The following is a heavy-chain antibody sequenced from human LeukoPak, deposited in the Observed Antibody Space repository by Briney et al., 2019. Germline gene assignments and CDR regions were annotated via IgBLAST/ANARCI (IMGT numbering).Heavy chain of an antibody. J-gene: IGHJ5*02. V-gene: IGHV1-18*01. Sequence: ASVKDSCKASGYTFTSYGISWGRQAPGQGLEWLVWIISYNGNTNYAQKIQGRATMTTDTSTSTAYMELRSLRSDDTAVYYCARTSVLRFLEWVPHNWFDPWGQGTLVTVSS. CDR2: IISYNGNT. D-gene: IGHD3-3*01. CDR1: GYTFTSYG. CDR3: ARTSVLRFLEWVPHNWFDP.